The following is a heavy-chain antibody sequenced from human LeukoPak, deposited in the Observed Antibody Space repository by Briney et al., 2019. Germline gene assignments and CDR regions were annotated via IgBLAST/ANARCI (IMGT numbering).Heavy chain of an antibody. CDR3: TRDQTPYY. CDR2: IRTKAYGGTP. V-gene: IGHV3-49*04. Sequence: SLRLSCTASGFTSGDESIAWVRHAAGEGLGWVGFIRTKAYGGTPEYAASVKGRFTISRDDSKSIAYLQMNSLKTEDTAVYYCTRDQTPYYWGQGTLVTVSS. CDR1: GFTSGDES. J-gene: IGHJ4*02.